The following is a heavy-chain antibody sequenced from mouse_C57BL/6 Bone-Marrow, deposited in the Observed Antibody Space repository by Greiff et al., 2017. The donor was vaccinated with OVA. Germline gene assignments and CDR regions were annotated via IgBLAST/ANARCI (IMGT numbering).Heavy chain of an antibody. J-gene: IGHJ3*01. CDR2: IWSGGSA. CDR3: ARYYSNSAWFAY. D-gene: IGHD2-5*01. Sequence: QVQLKESGPGLVQPSQSLSITCTVSGFSLTSYGVHWVRQSPGKGLEWLGVIWSGGSADYNAAFISRLSTSKDNTKSQVFFKMNSLQADDTAIYYCARYYSNSAWFAYWGQGTLVTVSA. V-gene: IGHV2-2*01. CDR1: GFSLTSYG.